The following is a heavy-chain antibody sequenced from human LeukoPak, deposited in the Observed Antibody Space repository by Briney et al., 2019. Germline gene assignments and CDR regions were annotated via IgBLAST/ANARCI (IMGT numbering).Heavy chain of an antibody. CDR1: GDTFTTFV. J-gene: IGHJ5*01. D-gene: IGHD4-17*01. Sequence: ASVKVSCKDPGDTFTTFVVCWVRQAPGQGLEWMGWISAYNGDTDYAQKFQGRVSMATDTSPSTAYMELRSLRSDDTAVYYCARSGDGNWFDSWYQGTLVTVSS. V-gene: IGHV1-18*01. CDR3: ARSGDGNWFDS. CDR2: ISAYNGDT.